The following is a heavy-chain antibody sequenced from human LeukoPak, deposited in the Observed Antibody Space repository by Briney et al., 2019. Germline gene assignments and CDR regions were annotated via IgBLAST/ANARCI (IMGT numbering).Heavy chain of an antibody. CDR1: GGSFSGYY. CDR3: ARGHSTRIIAVAAPGDYFDY. D-gene: IGHD6-19*01. J-gene: IGHJ4*02. CDR2: INHSGSA. V-gene: IGHV4-34*01. Sequence: SETLSLTCAVHGGSFSGYYWSWIRQPPGKGLEWIGEINHSGSANYNPSLKSRVTISVDTSKNQFSLKLSSVTAADTAVYYCARGHSTRIIAVAAPGDYFDYWGQGTLVTVSS.